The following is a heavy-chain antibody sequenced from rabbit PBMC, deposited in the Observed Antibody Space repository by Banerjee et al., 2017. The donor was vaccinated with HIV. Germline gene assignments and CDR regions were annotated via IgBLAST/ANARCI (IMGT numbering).Heavy chain of an antibody. V-gene: IGHV1S7*01. CDR3: ARDGASNSGVAPNL. Sequence: QSLEESGGGLVQPGGSLKLSCKASGFDFSSYYMSWVRQAPGKGLEWIGYIDPVFGSTYYATWVNGRFTISSHNAQNTVSLQMTSLTAADTATYFCARDGASNSGVAPNLWGQGTLVTVS. CDR2: IDPVFGST. CDR1: GFDFSSYY. D-gene: IGHD1-1*01. J-gene: IGHJ4*01.